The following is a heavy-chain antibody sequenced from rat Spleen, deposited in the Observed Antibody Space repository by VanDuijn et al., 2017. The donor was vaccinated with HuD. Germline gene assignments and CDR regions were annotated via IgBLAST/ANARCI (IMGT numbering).Heavy chain of an antibody. V-gene: IGHV5-29*01. Sequence: EVQLVQSNGGLVQPGRSLKLSCAASGFTFSDYNMAWVRQAPTKGPEWVATISFDGISTYYRDSVKDRFTISRDNPKSTLNLKMDSLRSEDTATYYCAIRDNNYGYWGQGVMVTVSS. D-gene: IGHD1-10*01. J-gene: IGHJ2*01. CDR1: GFTFSDYN. CDR2: ISFDGIST. CDR3: AIRDNNYGY.